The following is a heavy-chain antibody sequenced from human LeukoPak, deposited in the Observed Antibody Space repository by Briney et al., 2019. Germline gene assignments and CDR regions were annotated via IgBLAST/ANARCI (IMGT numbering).Heavy chain of an antibody. CDR3: ARSRLNSDY. CDR2: IYPGDSDT. V-gene: IGHV5-51*01. CDR1: GYSFSSYW. J-gene: IGHJ4*02. Sequence: GEPLKISCKGPGYSFSSYWIAWVRQMPGKGPEWMGIIYPGDSDTRYSPSFQGQVTISADKSINTPYLQWSSLKTSDTAMYYCARSRLNSDYWGQGTLVTVSS.